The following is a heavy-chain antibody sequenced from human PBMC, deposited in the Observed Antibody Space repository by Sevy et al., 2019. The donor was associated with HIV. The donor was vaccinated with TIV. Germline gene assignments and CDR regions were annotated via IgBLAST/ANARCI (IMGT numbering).Heavy chain of an antibody. CDR2: IYSGDST. J-gene: IGHJ3*02. CDR1: GFSVSNSY. V-gene: IGHV3-53*05. CDR3: ARDRKVLLVVYAIPFDVFDI. Sequence: GGSLRLSCAASGFSVSNSYMSWVRQAPGKGLQWVSVIYSGDSTYYTDSVKGRFTISRDNSKNTLYLEMNSLRPEDTAVYYCARDRKVLLVVYAIPFDVFDIWGQGTMVTVSS. D-gene: IGHD2-8*02.